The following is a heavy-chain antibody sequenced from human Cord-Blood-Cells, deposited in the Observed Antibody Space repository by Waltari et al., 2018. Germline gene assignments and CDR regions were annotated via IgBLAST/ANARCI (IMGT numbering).Heavy chain of an antibody. J-gene: IGHJ6*02. CDR2: IYYSGST. CDR1: GGSISSHY. CDR3: ARVEYYDFWSGYYYYYGMDV. Sequence: QVQLQESGPGLVKPSETLSLTCTVSGGSISSHYWSWIRQPPGKGLEWIGYIYYSGSTNYNPSLKSRVTISVDTSKNQFSLKLSSVTAADTAVYYCARVEYYDFWSGYYYYYGMDVWGQGTTVTVSS. V-gene: IGHV4-59*11. D-gene: IGHD3-3*01.